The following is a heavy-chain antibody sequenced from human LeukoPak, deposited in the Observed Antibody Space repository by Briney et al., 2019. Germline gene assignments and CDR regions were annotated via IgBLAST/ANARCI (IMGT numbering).Heavy chain of an antibody. D-gene: IGHD6-6*01. CDR3: ARGRRYSSSSEAFDI. J-gene: IGHJ3*02. V-gene: IGHV3-23*01. CDR1: GFTFSSYA. Sequence: GGSLRLSCAASGFTFSSYAMSWVRQAPGKGLEWVSAISGSGGSTYYADSVKGRFTISRDNSKNTLYLQMNSLRAEDTAAYYCARGRRYSSSSEAFDIWGQGTMVTVSS. CDR2: ISGSGGST.